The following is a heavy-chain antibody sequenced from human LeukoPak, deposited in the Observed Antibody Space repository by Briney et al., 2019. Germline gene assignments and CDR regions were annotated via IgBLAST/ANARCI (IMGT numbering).Heavy chain of an antibody. V-gene: IGHV3-11*06. CDR2: IRSSSSYT. CDR1: GFTFSDYY. Sequence: PGGSLRLSCAASGFTFSDYYMSWIRQAPGKGLEWVSYIRSSSSYTNYADSVKGRFTISRDNAKNSLYLQMNSLRAEDTAVYYCARAKKSSTSLGLVFDYWGQGTLVTVSS. D-gene: IGHD2-2*01. J-gene: IGHJ4*02. CDR3: ARAKKSSTSLGLVFDY.